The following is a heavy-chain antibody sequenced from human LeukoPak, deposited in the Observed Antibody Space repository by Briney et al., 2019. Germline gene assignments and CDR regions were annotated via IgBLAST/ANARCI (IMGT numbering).Heavy chain of an antibody. D-gene: IGHD6-19*01. J-gene: IGHJ4*02. CDR1: GLTFSSYA. CDR3: VKPEARYTSGWFDFFDY. V-gene: IGHV3-64D*09. CDR2: ISSNGGRT. Sequence: QPGGSLRLSCSASGLTFSSYAMHWVRQAPGKGLEYVSAISSNGGRTYYADSVKGRFTISRDNSKNTLYLQMSSLRAEDTAVYYCVKPEARYTSGWFDFFDYWGQGALVTVSS.